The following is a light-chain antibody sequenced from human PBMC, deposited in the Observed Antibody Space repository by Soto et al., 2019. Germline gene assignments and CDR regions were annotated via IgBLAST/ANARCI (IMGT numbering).Light chain of an antibody. CDR3: QQCSDWPLIT. CDR2: GAS. CDR1: QSVSSY. Sequence: EIVMTQSPATLSVSPGERATLSCRASQSVSSYLAWYQQKPGQAPRLLIYGASTRATGVPARFSGSGSGTEFTLTISSLQSEDCAVYYCQQCSDWPLITFGQGTRLEAK. J-gene: IGKJ5*01. V-gene: IGKV3-15*01.